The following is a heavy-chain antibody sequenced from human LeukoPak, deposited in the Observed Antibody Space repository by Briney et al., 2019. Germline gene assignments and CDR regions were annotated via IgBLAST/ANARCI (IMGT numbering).Heavy chain of an antibody. J-gene: IGHJ4*02. D-gene: IGHD6-6*01. CDR2: IYYSGNT. V-gene: IGHV4-39*07. Sequence: SETLSLTCTVSGGSISSSGYYWAWIRQPPGKGLECIGSIYYSGNTNYNPSLKSRVTISLDTSKNQFSLKVTSVTAADTAVYYCARDGYSSSFYFDYWGQGTLVTVSS. CDR1: GGSISSSGYY. CDR3: ARDGYSSSFYFDY.